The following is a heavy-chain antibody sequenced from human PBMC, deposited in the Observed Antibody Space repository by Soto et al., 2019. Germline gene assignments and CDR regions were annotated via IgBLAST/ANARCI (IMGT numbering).Heavy chain of an antibody. D-gene: IGHD2-15*01. CDR3: ARDSAGTVVNYDMDV. V-gene: IGHV4-30-4*01. CDR2: IYYSGST. J-gene: IGHJ6*02. CDR1: GGSISSGDYY. Sequence: SETLSLTCTVSGGSISSGDYYWSWIRQPPGKGLEWIGYIYYSGSTYYNPSLKSRVTISVDTSKNQFSLKLSSVTAADTAVYYCARDSAGTVVNYDMDVWGQGTTVTVSS.